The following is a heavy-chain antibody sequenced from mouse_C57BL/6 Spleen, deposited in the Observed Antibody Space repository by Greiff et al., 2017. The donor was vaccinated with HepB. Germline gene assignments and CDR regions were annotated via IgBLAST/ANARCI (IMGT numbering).Heavy chain of an antibody. Sequence: EVQLVESGGGLVKPGGSLKLSCAASGFTFSDYGMHWVRQAPEKGLEWVAYISSGSSTIYYADTVKGRFTISRDNAKNTLFLQMTSLRSEDTAMYYWARVGDDGYVYYAMDYWGQGTSVTVSS. CDR1: GFTFSDYG. J-gene: IGHJ4*01. CDR3: ARVGDDGYVYYAMDY. V-gene: IGHV5-17*01. D-gene: IGHD2-3*01. CDR2: ISSGSSTI.